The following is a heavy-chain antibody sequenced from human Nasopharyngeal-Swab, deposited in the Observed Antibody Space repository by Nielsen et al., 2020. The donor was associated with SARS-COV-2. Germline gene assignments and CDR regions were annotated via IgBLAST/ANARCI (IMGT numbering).Heavy chain of an antibody. CDR1: GFTFRSYW. CDR2: IDRSGGGT. V-gene: IGHV3-74*01. Sequence: GESLKISCAASGFTFRSYWMHWVRQAPGKGLVWVSRIDRSGGGTSYTDSVKGRFTISRDNAKNSLYLQMNSLRAEDTAVYYCAREVPYSGHDDAFDIWGQGTMVTVSA. J-gene: IGHJ3*02. CDR3: AREVPYSGHDDAFDI. D-gene: IGHD5-12*01.